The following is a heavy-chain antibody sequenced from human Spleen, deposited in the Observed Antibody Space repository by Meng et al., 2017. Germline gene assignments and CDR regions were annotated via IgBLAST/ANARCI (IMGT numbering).Heavy chain of an antibody. V-gene: IGHV1-2*06. CDR3: ARSAPPGYYNMDV. Sequence: ASVKVSCKASGYTFTGYFMHWVQQAPGQGLEWMGRINPNSGGTNYAQKFQGRVTMTRDTSISTVYMELSRLKSDDTAVYYCARSAPPGYYNMDVWGQGTTVTVSS. CDR2: INPNSGGT. CDR1: GYTFTGYF. J-gene: IGHJ6*02.